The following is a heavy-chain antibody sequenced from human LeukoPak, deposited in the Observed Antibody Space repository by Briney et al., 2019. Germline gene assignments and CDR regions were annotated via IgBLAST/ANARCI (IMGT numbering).Heavy chain of an antibody. CDR1: GFTFNNYW. CDR3: ARDRPYGGPLY. CDR2: IKQDGSED. V-gene: IGHV3-7*01. J-gene: IGHJ4*02. D-gene: IGHD4-23*01. Sequence: GGSLRLSCAASGFTFNNYWMSWVRQAPGKGLEWVANIKQDGSEDYYVDSVKGRFTISRDNPKNTVYLQMNSLRAEDTAVYYCARDRPYGGPLYWGQGTLVTVSS.